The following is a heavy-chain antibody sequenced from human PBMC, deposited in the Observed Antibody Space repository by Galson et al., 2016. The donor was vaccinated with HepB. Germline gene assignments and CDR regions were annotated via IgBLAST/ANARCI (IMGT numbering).Heavy chain of an antibody. Sequence: SETLSLTCIVSGGSIDSDVHFWGWIRQPPGKGLEHIGNIFRTGTTYYSPSLKSRVTLSIDMSKNQFSLNLRSVTAADTAVYYCARLRCSTSSCYSGSLYGLDVWGQGTTVTVSS. V-gene: IGHV4-39*01. CDR1: GGSIDSDVHF. CDR3: ARLRCSTSSCYSGSLYGLDV. CDR2: IFRTGTT. J-gene: IGHJ6*02. D-gene: IGHD2-15*01.